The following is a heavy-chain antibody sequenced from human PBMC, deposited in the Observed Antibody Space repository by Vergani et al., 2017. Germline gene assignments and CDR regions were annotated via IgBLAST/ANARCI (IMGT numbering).Heavy chain of an antibody. J-gene: IGHJ4*02. CDR3: ARGFRAIFGVVTRFDY. V-gene: IGHV4-61*02. CDR2: IHTGGST. Sequence: QVKLQESGPGLLKPSQTLSLTCTVSGESIRSGSHYWSWIRQPAGKGPEWIGHIHTGGSTDLNPSFKSRVSISVDTSKNQFSLKLSSVTAADTAVYYCARGFRAIFGVVTRFDYWGQGTLVTVSS. CDR1: GESIRSGSHY. D-gene: IGHD3-3*01.